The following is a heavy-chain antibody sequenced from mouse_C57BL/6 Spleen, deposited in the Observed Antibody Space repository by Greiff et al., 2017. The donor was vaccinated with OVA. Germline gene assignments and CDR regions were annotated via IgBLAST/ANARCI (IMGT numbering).Heavy chain of an antibody. V-gene: IGHV1-85*01. CDR3: ARDGEFITTVVADY. D-gene: IGHD1-1*01. CDR2: IYPRDGST. CDR1: GYTFTSYD. J-gene: IGHJ2*01. Sequence: QVQLQQSGPELVKPGASVKLSCKASGYTFTSYDINWVKQRPGQGLEWIGWIYPRDGSTKYNEKFKGKATLTVDTSSSTAYMELHSLTSEDSAVYFCARDGEFITTVVADYWGQGTTLTVSS.